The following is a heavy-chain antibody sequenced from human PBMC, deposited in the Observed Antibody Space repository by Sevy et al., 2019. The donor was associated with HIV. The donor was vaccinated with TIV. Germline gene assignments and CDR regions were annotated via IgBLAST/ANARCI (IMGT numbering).Heavy chain of an antibody. Sequence: GGSLRLSCAASGFTFSSYAMSWVRQAPGKGLEWVSAISGSGGSTYYADSVKGRFTISRDNSKNTLYLQMTSLRAEDTAVYYCAKGPPNYDSSGYYLFDYWGQGTLVTVSS. V-gene: IGHV3-23*01. D-gene: IGHD3-22*01. CDR3: AKGPPNYDSSGYYLFDY. CDR1: GFTFSSYA. CDR2: ISGSGGST. J-gene: IGHJ4*02.